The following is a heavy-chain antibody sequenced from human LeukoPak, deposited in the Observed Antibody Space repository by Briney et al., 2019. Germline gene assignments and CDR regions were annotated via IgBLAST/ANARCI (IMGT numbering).Heavy chain of an antibody. CDR3: ARDLGRRQQLEPNWFDP. CDR1: GFTFSSYS. V-gene: IGHV3-21*01. Sequence: GGSLTLSCAASGFTFSSYSMNWVRQAPGKGLEWVSSISSSSSYIYYADSVKGRFTISRDNAKNSLYLQMNSLRAEDTAVYYCARDLGRRQQLEPNWFDPWGQGTLVTVSS. CDR2: ISSSSSYI. J-gene: IGHJ5*02. D-gene: IGHD6-13*01.